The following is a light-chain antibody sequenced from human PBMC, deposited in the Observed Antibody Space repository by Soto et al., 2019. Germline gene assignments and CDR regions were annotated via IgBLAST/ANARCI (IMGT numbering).Light chain of an antibody. V-gene: IGLV2-14*01. CDR1: SSDVGGYNY. CDR2: GVS. J-gene: IGLJ3*02. CDR3: SAFRSGSVVL. Sequence: QSALTQPASVSGSPGQSITISCTGTSSDVGGYNYVSWYQQHPGKAPKLVIYGVSYRPSGVSARFSGSKVQNTASLTISGLQAEDEADYYCSAFRSGSVVLFGGGTKLTVL.